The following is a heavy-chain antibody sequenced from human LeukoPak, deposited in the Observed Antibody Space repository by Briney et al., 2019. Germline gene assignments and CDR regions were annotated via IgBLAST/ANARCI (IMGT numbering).Heavy chain of an antibody. V-gene: IGHV3-23*01. CDR3: ASDRALYYYDSSGYYDY. J-gene: IGHJ4*02. Sequence: GGSLRLSCAASGFSFSDYWMHWVRQAPGKGLEWVSGISGSGGSTDYVDSVKGRFTISRDNSKNTLYLQMNSLRAEDTAVYYCASDRALYYYDSSGYYDYWGQGTLVTVSS. CDR1: GFSFSDYW. D-gene: IGHD3-22*01. CDR2: ISGSGGST.